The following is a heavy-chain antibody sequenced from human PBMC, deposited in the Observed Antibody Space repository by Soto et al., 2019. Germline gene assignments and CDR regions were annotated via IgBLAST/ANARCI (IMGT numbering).Heavy chain of an antibody. D-gene: IGHD1-26*01. V-gene: IGHV4-61*01. CDR1: GGSVSSGSYY. J-gene: IGHJ3*02. Sequence: QVQLQESGPGLVKPSETLSLTCTVSGGSVSSGSYYWSWIRQPPGKGLEWIGYIYYSGSTNYHPSLQSRVTISVDTSKNQFSLKLSSVTAADTAVYYCARDTEHAFDIWGQGTMVTVSS. CDR2: IYYSGST. CDR3: ARDTEHAFDI.